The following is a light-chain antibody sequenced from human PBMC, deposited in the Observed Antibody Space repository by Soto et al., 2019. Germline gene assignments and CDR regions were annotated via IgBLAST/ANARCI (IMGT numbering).Light chain of an antibody. V-gene: IGLV1-40*01. CDR3: QSYDSSLSGYV. CDR1: SSNIGAGYD. CDR2: GNS. J-gene: IGLJ1*01. Sequence: QSVLTQPPSVSGAPGQRVTISCTGSSSNIGAGYDVHWYQQLPGTAPKLLLYGNSNRPSGAPDRFSGSKSGTSASLAITGLQAEDEADYYCQSYDSSLSGYVFGTGTKLTVL.